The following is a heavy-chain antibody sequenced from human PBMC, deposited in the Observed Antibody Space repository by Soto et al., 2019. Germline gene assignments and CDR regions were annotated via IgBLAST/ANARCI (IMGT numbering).Heavy chain of an antibody. CDR1: GYTFISRA. CDR3: ARGIKLRLGELSYGGMDV. D-gene: IGHD3-16*02. V-gene: IGHV1-3*01. CDR2: INPDNANT. Sequence: QVQLVQSGAEVKKPGASVKISCEASGYTFISRALHWVRQAPGQKLEWMGWINPDNANTKYSQNFQGRVTFTRDTSATTAYMELSSLRSEDTAVYYCARGIKLRLGELSYGGMDVWGQGTTVTVSS. J-gene: IGHJ6*02.